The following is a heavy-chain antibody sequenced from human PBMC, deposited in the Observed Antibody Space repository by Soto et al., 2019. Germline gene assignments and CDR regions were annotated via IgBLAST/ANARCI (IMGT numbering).Heavy chain of an antibody. Sequence: QVQLVQSGPEVEKPGASVKVSCKTSGYTFTSYGLSWVLQAPGQGLEWMGWISTDKGKTNYAQKFQGRVTTTTDTSTSTAYMELRSLTSDDTAVYYCATRSPAFDYWGQGTLVTVS. CDR2: ISTDKGKT. CDR3: ATRSPAFDY. V-gene: IGHV1-18*01. J-gene: IGHJ4*02. CDR1: GYTFTSYG.